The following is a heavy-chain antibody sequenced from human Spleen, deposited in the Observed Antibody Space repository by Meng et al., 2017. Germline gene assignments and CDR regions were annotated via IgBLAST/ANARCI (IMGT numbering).Heavy chain of an antibody. CDR1: GGSISSSSYY. J-gene: IGHJ5*02. Sequence: QLKLQGSGPGLVKPSATPSPTCTVSGGSISSSSYYWGWIRQPPGKGLEWIGSIYYSGGTYYNPSLKSRVTISVDTSKNQFSLKLTSVTAADTAVYYCVRSSGWVRTGFDPWGQGTLVTVSS. CDR2: IYYSGGT. CDR3: VRSSGWVRTGFDP. V-gene: IGHV4-39*01. D-gene: IGHD6-19*01.